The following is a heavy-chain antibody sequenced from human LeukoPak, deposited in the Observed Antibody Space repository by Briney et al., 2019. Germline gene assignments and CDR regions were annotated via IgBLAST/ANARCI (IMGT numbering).Heavy chain of an antibody. V-gene: IGHV3-23*01. CDR2: ISDSGDRT. CDR1: GFTFSSYW. Sequence: GGSLRLSCAASGFTFSSYWMSWVRQAPGKGLEWVSVISDSGDRTYYADSVKGRFSISTDSSKNSVYLQMHSLRAEDTAVYYCAIDSLENYFDPWGQGTLVTVSS. D-gene: IGHD3-3*01. CDR3: AIDSLENYFDP. J-gene: IGHJ5*02.